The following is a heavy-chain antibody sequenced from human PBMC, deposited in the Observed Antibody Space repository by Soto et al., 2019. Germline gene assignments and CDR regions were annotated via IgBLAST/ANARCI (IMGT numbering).Heavy chain of an antibody. D-gene: IGHD2-2*01. V-gene: IGHV4-39*01. CDR1: GASISSRDYY. Sequence: LSLTCSVSGASISSRDYYWGWIRQTPGKGLEWIGNIDYNGVTYYNPSLKSRVTVSKDTSKDQFSLKVASVTAADTAIYYCGRVMIGTSRHTDSDYWGQGTQVTVSS. CDR2: IDYNGVT. J-gene: IGHJ4*02. CDR3: GRVMIGTSRHTDSDY.